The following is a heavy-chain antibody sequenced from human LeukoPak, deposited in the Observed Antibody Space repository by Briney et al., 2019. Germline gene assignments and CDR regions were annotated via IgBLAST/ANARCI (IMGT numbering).Heavy chain of an antibody. CDR3: VTGDHSPYYFHY. CDR2: FHPEDDEI. Sequence: ASVKVSFTVCGSSLSGLSMHWVRHSPPKGLEWLGGFHPEDDEIIYAQNFQGRVTMTEDTSTDTAYMELRSLRSEDTAVYYCVTGDHSPYYFHYWGQGTLVTVSS. CDR1: GSSLSGLS. D-gene: IGHD1-26*01. V-gene: IGHV1-24*01. J-gene: IGHJ4*02.